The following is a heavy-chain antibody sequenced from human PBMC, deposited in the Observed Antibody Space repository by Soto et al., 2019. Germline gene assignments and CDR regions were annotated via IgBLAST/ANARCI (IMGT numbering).Heavy chain of an antibody. CDR1: GFTFSSYA. CDR3: AKPGPYYDFWSGLSIDAFDI. Sequence: GGSLRLSCAASGFTFSSYAMSWVRQAPGKGLEWVSAISGSGGSTYYADSVKGRFTISRDNSKNTLYLQMNSLRAEDTAVYYCAKPGPYYDFWSGLSIDAFDIWGQGTMVTVSS. D-gene: IGHD3-3*01. J-gene: IGHJ3*02. V-gene: IGHV3-23*01. CDR2: ISGSGGST.